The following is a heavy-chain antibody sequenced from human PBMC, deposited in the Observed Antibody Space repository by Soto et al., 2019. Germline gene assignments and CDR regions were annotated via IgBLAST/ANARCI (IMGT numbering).Heavy chain of an antibody. CDR3: GRGRSGELVVFY. V-gene: IGHV1-2*02. CDR1: GYTFTGYY. D-gene: IGHD1-7*01. Sequence: QVQLVQSGAEVKESGASVKVSCKASGYTFTGYYIHWVRQAPGQGFEWVGEIGPKNGDTRYAQKFQGRVAMTKDSSINTVYMELSNLSPDDTAVYYCGRGRSGELVVFYWGQGTLVTVHS. J-gene: IGHJ4*02. CDR2: IGPKNGDT.